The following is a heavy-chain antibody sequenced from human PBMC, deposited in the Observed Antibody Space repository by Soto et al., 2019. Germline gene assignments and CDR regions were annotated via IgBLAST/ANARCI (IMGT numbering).Heavy chain of an antibody. Sequence: QGQLVQSGAEVKKPGASVKVSCKASGYTFSTYGFSWVRQAPGQGLEWMGWIGADNGDTNYAQNFQGRVTMTTDTSTTNSYMELRSLTSDDTAVYFCARDWKGAEGFDPWGQGTLVTVSS. V-gene: IGHV1-18*01. CDR2: IGADNGDT. CDR3: ARDWKGAEGFDP. D-gene: IGHD1-1*01. CDR1: GYTFSTYG. J-gene: IGHJ5*02.